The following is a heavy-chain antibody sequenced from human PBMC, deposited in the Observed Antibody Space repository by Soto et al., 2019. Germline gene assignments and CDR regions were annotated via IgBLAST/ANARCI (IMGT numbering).Heavy chain of an antibody. CDR2: LYNSGST. CDR1: GGSIISYY. D-gene: IGHD2-21*02. Sequence: SETLSLTCTVSGGSIISYYWSWIRQAPGKGLEWIGYLYNSGSTVYNPSLKSRVTISVDTSKNQFSLKLNSVTAADTAVYYCARDLWGYCGTDCYPLDVWGQGTTVTVSS. CDR3: ARDLWGYCGTDCYPLDV. J-gene: IGHJ6*02. V-gene: IGHV4-59*01.